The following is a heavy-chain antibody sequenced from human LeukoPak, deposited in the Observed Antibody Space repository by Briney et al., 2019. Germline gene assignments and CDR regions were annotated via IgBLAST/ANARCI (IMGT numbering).Heavy chain of an antibody. D-gene: IGHD3-10*01. V-gene: IGHV4-34*01. CDR2: INHSGST. Sequence: SETLSLTCAVYGGSFSGYYWSWIRQPPGKGLEWIGEINHSGSTNCNPSLKSRVTISVDTSKNQFSLKLSSVTTADTAVYYCARGPVVLYGSGNTDAFDIWGQGTMVTVSS. J-gene: IGHJ3*02. CDR3: ARGPVVLYGSGNTDAFDI. CDR1: GGSFSGYY.